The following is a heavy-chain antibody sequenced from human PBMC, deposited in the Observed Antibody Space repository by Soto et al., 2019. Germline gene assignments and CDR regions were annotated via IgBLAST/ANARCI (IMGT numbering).Heavy chain of an antibody. V-gene: IGHV1-69*08. CDR2: IIPILGTA. J-gene: IGHJ5*02. CDR3: ARTRRRYYGSGSYYSWFDP. Sequence: QVQLVQSGAEVKKPGSSVKVSCKASGGTFSSYTISWVRQAPGQGLEWMGRIIPILGTANYAQKFQGRVTITADKSTSTAYMELSSLRSEDTAVYYCARTRRRYYGSGSYYSWFDPWGQGTLVTVSS. D-gene: IGHD3-10*01. CDR1: GGTFSSYT.